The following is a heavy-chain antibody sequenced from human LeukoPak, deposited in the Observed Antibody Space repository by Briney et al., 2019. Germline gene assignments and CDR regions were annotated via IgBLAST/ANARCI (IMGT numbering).Heavy chain of an antibody. CDR3: AGLKRVPYSTTWVYYGMDV. CDR2: SDHGGST. J-gene: IGHJ6*02. CDR1: GGSLRGYF. Sequence: SETLSLTCAVGGGSLRGYFWGWVRQPPGKGLEWIGESDHGGSTHYNTSLKSRLTLSVETSKNEISLKLSSVTAADTPVYYCAGLKRVPYSTTWVYYGMDVWGQGTPVTVSS. V-gene: IGHV4-34*01. D-gene: IGHD2/OR15-2a*01.